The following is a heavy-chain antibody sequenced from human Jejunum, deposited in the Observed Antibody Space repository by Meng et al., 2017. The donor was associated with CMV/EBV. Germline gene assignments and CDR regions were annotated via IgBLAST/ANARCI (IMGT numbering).Heavy chain of an antibody. J-gene: IGHJ4*02. D-gene: IGHD4-11*01. Sequence: QVQLVQSGSGLKKPGASVNVSLKASGYIFTNYAMNWVRQALGQGLEWMGGINTNTGNPYYAQDFTGRLVISLDTSVSTEYLQISGLKAEATAVYSCAPGPANDYRTSYYFDYWGQGTLVTVSS. CDR2: INTNTGNP. CDR1: GYIFTNYA. CDR3: APGPANDYRTSYYFDY. V-gene: IGHV7-4-1*02.